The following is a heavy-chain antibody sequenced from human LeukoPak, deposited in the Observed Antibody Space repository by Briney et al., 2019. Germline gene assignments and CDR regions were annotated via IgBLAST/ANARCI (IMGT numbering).Heavy chain of an antibody. J-gene: IGHJ4*02. CDR3: ARGLRYCSGGSCSSGFDY. CDR1: GGSFSGYY. CDR2: INHSGST. V-gene: IGHV4-34*01. Sequence: SETLSLTCAVYGGSFSGYYWSWIRQPPGKGLEWLGEINHSGSTNYNPSLKSRVTISVDTSKNQFSLKLSSVTAADTAVYYCARGLRYCSGGSCSSGFDYWGQGTLVTVSS. D-gene: IGHD2-15*01.